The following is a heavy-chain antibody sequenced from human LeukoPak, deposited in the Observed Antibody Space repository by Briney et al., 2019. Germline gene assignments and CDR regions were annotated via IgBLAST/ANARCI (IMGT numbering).Heavy chain of an antibody. V-gene: IGHV1-18*01. CDR3: ARDVGAFDF. J-gene: IGHJ3*01. CDR2: INTYNGNT. CDR1: GYTFITYG. Sequence: ASVKVSCKASGYTFITYGISWVRQAPGQGLEWMGWINTYNGNTNYAQNLQGRVTMTADTSTSTSYMELRSLRSDDSAVYYCARDVGAFDFWGQGTMVTVSS.